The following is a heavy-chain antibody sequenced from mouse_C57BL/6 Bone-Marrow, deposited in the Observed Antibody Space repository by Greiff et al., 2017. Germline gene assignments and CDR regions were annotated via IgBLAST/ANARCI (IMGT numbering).Heavy chain of an antibody. CDR1: GYTFTDYE. V-gene: IGHV1-15*01. Sequence: QVQLQQSGAELVRPGASVTLSCKASGYTFTDYEMHWVKQTPVHGLEWIGAIDPETGGTAYNQKFKGKAILTADKSSSTAYMELRSLTSVDSAVYYCIAWFAYWGQGTLVTVSA. CDR3: IAWFAY. J-gene: IGHJ3*01. CDR2: IDPETGGT.